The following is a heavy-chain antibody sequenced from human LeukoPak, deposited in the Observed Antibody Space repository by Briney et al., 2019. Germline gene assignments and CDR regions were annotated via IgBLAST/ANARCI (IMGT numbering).Heavy chain of an antibody. V-gene: IGHV3-64*04. D-gene: IGHD1-26*01. CDR3: ARDTGEGWFDP. CDR2: SSSNGGST. CDR1: GFTFSTLP. Sequence: PGGSLRLSCSASGFTFSTLPMHWVRQAPGKGLEYVSGSSSNGGSTYYADSAKGRFTISRDNAKNSLYLQMNSLRAEDTAVYYCARDTGEGWFDPWGQGTLVTVSS. J-gene: IGHJ5*02.